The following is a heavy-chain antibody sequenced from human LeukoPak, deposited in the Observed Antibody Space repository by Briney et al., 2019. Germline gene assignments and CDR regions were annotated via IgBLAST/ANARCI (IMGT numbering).Heavy chain of an antibody. CDR2: ISGSGGSK. J-gene: IGHJ6*02. V-gene: IGHV3-23*01. CDR3: AKLTSASGAYGVDV. Sequence: QPGGSLRLSCAASGFTFSSYAMNWVRQAPGKGLEWVSTISGSGGSKHYADSVEGRFTISRDNSKNTVYLQMSSLRAEDTAIYYCAKLTSASGAYGVDVWGQGTTVTVSS. CDR1: GFTFSSYA. D-gene: IGHD3-10*01.